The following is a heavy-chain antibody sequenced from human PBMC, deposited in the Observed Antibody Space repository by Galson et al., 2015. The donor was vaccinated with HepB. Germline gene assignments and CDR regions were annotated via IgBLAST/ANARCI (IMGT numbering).Heavy chain of an antibody. CDR1: GFTFSSYS. V-gene: IGHV3-21*01. CDR3: ARGSNCGGDCYYTPFDY. Sequence: SLRLSCAASGFTFSSYSMNWVRQAPGKGLEWVSSISSSSSYIYYADSVKSRFTISRDNAKNSLYLQMNSLRAEDTAVYYCARGSNCGGDCYYTPFDYWGQGTLVTVSS. D-gene: IGHD2-21*02. CDR2: ISSSSSYI. J-gene: IGHJ4*02.